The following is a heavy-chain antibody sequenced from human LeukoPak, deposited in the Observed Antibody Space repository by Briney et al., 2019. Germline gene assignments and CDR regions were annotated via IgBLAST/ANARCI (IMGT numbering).Heavy chain of an antibody. J-gene: IGHJ4*02. D-gene: IGHD1-26*01. CDR2: IYTSGST. Sequence: PSETLSLTCTVSGNSISSYYWSWVRQPAGKGLEWIGRIYTSGSTNYNPSLKSRVTMSVDTSKNQFSLNLSSVTAADTAVYYCARTPTYIVGATLPFDYWGQGTLVTVSS. CDR1: GNSISSYY. V-gene: IGHV4-4*07. CDR3: ARTPTYIVGATLPFDY.